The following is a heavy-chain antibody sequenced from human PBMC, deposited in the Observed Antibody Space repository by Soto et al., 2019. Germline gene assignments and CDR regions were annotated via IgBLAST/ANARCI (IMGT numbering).Heavy chain of an antibody. V-gene: IGHV3-66*01. J-gene: IGHJ3*02. Sequence: GGSLRLSCAASGFTVSSNYMSWVRQAPEKGQEWVSVIYKGGSTYYADSVKDRFTITRDNSKNTLYLQMNSLRAEDTAVYYCARGGYGSGGRRGAFDIWGQGTMDTVSS. CDR3: ARGGYGSGGRRGAFDI. D-gene: IGHD2-15*01. CDR1: GFTVSSNY. CDR2: IYKGGST.